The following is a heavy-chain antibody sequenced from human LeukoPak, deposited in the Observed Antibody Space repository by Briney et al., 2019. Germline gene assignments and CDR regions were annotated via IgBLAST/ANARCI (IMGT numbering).Heavy chain of an antibody. J-gene: IGHJ4*02. CDR3: ASLDCTNGVCLDYFDY. Sequence: GASVKVSCKASGYTFTGYYMHWVRQAPGQGLEWMGWINPNSGGTNYAQKFQGRVTMTRDTSISTAYMELSRLRSDDTAVYYCASLDCTNGVCLDYFDYWGQGTLVTVS. V-gene: IGHV1-2*02. CDR2: INPNSGGT. D-gene: IGHD2-8*01. CDR1: GYTFTGYY.